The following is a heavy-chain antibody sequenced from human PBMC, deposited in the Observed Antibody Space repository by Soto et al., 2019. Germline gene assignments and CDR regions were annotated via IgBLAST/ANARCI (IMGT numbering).Heavy chain of an antibody. J-gene: IGHJ6*03. Sequence: EVQLVESGGGLVQPGGSLRLSCAASGFTFSSYSMNWVRQAPGKGLEWVSYISSSSSTIYYADSVKGRFTISRDNAKNSLYVQMNSLRAEDTAVYYCARDLGGITMVRSTTYYYYYMDVWGKGTTVTVS. V-gene: IGHV3-48*01. D-gene: IGHD3-10*01. CDR3: ARDLGGITMVRSTTYYYYYMDV. CDR1: GFTFSSYS. CDR2: ISSSSSTI.